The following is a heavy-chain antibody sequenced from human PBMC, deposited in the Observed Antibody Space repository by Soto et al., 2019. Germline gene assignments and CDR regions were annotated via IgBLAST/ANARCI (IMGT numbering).Heavy chain of an antibody. CDR3: ARDIVRSGSLAFDY. V-gene: IGHV3-30-3*01. J-gene: IGHJ4*02. Sequence: GGSLRLSCAASGFTFSYYTMHWVRQAPGKGLEWVALTAYDGSNKYYADSVRGRFSISRDNSKNTLYLQMNSLRPEDTAVYYCARDIVRSGSLAFDYWGQGALVTVSS. D-gene: IGHD1-26*01. CDR2: TAYDGSNK. CDR1: GFTFSYYT.